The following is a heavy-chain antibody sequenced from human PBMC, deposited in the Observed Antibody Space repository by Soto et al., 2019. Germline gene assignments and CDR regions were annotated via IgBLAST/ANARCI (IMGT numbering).Heavy chain of an antibody. CDR3: TTEWLVQADDAFDI. CDR2: IKSKTDGGTT. J-gene: IGHJ3*02. V-gene: IGHV3-15*07. D-gene: IGHD6-19*01. CDR1: GFTFSNAW. Sequence: GGSLRLSCAASGFTFSNAWMNWVRQAPGKGLEWVGRIKSKTDGGTTDYAAPVKGRFTISRDDSKNTLYLQMNSLKTEDTAVYYCTTEWLVQADDAFDIWGQGTMVTVAS.